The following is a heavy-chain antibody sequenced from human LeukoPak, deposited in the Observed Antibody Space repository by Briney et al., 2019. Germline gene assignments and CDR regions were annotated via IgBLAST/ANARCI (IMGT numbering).Heavy chain of an antibody. CDR2: IYYSGST. Sequence: PSETLSLTCTVSGGSISSYQWSWIRQPPGKGLEWIGYIYYSGSTDYNPSLKSRVTMSVDTSKNQFSLKLSSVTAADTAVYYCARGSAAAGPNDYWGQGTLVTVSS. V-gene: IGHV4-59*12. D-gene: IGHD6-13*01. CDR3: ARGSAAAGPNDY. J-gene: IGHJ4*02. CDR1: GGSISSYQ.